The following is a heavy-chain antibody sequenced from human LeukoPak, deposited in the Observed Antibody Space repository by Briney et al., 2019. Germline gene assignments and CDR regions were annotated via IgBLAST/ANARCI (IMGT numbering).Heavy chain of an antibody. D-gene: IGHD3-16*02. V-gene: IGHV3-7*01. CDR3: GYTNNFYH. Sequence: GESLRLSCVASGLSISGQWMNWVRQAPGQGLEWVANIKHDGSEEHYVDFVKGRFTISRDDGRNSVSLQMNSVRAEDTAVYYCGYTNNFYHWGQGTLVVVSS. CDR2: IKHDGSEE. J-gene: IGHJ4*02. CDR1: GLSISGQW.